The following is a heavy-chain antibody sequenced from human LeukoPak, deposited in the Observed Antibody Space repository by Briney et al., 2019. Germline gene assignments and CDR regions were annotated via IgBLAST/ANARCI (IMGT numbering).Heavy chain of an antibody. Sequence: ASVKVSCKASGYTFTGYYMHWVRQAPGQGLEWMGWINPNSGGTNYAQKFQGRVTMTRDTSISTAYMELSRLRSDDTAVYYCARAVVYYDSSGYRGYYFDYWGQGTLVTVSS. CDR2: INPNSGGT. CDR1: GYTFTGYY. D-gene: IGHD3-22*01. V-gene: IGHV1-2*02. J-gene: IGHJ4*02. CDR3: ARAVVYYDSSGYRGYYFDY.